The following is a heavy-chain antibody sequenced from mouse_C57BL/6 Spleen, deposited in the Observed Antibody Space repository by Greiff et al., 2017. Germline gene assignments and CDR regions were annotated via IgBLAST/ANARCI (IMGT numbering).Heavy chain of an antibody. V-gene: IGHV1-81*01. Sequence: VKLVESGAELARPGASVKLSCKASGYTFTSYGISWVKQRTGQGLEWIGEIYPRSGNTYYNEKFKGKATLTADKSSSTAYMELRSLTSEDSAVYFCAVDLFSYYAMDYWGQGTSVTVSS. J-gene: IGHJ4*01. D-gene: IGHD1-1*01. CDR1: GYTFTSYG. CDR3: AVDLFSYYAMDY. CDR2: IYPRSGNT.